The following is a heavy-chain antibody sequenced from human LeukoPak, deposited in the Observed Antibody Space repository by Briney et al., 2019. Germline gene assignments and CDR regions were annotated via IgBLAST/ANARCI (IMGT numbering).Heavy chain of an antibody. J-gene: IGHJ6*03. CDR2: IYTSGST. CDR3: ARASVVVPAADSYYYYYMDV. V-gene: IGHV4-61*02. Sequence: PSQTLSLTCTVSGGSISSGSYYWSWIRQPAGKGLEWIGRIYTSGSTNYNPSLKSRVTISVDTSKNQFSLKLSSVTAADTAVYYCARASVVVPAADSYYYYYMDVWGKGTTVTISS. CDR1: GGSISSGSYY. D-gene: IGHD2-2*01.